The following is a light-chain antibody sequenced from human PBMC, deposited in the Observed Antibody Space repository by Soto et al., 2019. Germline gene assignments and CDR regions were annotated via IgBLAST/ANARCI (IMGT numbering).Light chain of an antibody. CDR1: QSVSSNY. J-gene: IGKJ1*01. V-gene: IGKV3-20*01. Sequence: DIVLTQSPGTLSLSPGERATLSCRASQSVSSNYLAWYQHKPGQAPRLVIYGASSRATGIPDRFSGSGSETDFTLTISRLEPEDLAVYYCQQYGSSPRTFGQGTKVEIK. CDR2: GAS. CDR3: QQYGSSPRT.